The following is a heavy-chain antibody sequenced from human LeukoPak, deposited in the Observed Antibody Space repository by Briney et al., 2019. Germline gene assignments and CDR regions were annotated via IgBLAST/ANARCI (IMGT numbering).Heavy chain of an antibody. CDR2: INQDGSDK. CDR3: ASARRRDGYNFPDY. CDR1: GLTFSIHW. Sequence: GGSLRLSCAASGLTFSIHWMNWVRQAPGKGLECVANINQDGSDKYYVDSVKGRFTISRDNAKNTLYLQMNSLRAEDTAVYYCASARRRDGYNFPDYWGQGTLVTVSS. J-gene: IGHJ4*02. D-gene: IGHD5-24*01. V-gene: IGHV3-7*01.